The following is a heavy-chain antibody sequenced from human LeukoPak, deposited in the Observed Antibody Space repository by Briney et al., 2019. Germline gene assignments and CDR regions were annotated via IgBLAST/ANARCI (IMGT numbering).Heavy chain of an antibody. CDR2: IRQDGGKK. CDR1: RFTFSSYW. J-gene: IGHJ4*02. CDR3: ARYYYASAFDY. D-gene: IGHD3-10*01. V-gene: IGHV3-7*01. Sequence: GGSLGLSCTASRFTFSSYWMTWVRQTPEKGLEWVANIRQDGGKKDYVASVKGRFTISRDNAKNSLYLQMNSLRAEDTAVYYCARYYYASAFDYWGQGTLVTVSS.